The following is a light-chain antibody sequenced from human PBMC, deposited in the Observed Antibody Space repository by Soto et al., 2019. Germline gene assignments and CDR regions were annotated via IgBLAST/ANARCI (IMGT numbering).Light chain of an antibody. Sequence: GFTQSPAPGSLSDREGATVSRRAIQSVSSSYLAWYQQKPGQAPRLLIYDASSRATGIPARFSGSGSGRDFTLTISRLEGEDFGVYYCQQYGSSLPWTFGQGTKVDIK. CDR1: QSVSSSY. CDR3: QQYGSSLPWT. CDR2: DAS. V-gene: IGKV3-20*01. J-gene: IGKJ1*01.